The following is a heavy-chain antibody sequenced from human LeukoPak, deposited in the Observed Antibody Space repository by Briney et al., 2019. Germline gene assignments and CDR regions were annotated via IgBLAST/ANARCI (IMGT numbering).Heavy chain of an antibody. D-gene: IGHD3-10*01. CDR3: ARSYGSGSYSYYMDV. Sequence: SETLSLTCAVYGGSFSGYYWSWIRQPPGKGLEWIGEINHSGSTNYNPSLKSRVTISVDTSKNQFSLKLSSVTAADTAVYYCARSYGSGSYSYYMDVWGKGTTVTISS. CDR1: GGSFSGYY. J-gene: IGHJ6*03. CDR2: INHSGST. V-gene: IGHV4-34*01.